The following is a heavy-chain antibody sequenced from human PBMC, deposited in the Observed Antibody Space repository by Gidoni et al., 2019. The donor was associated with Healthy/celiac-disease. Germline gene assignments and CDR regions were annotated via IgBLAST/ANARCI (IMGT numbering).Heavy chain of an antibody. CDR2: VSYDGSNK. Sequence: QVQLVESGGVVVQPGRSLRLSCSASGFTFSSYGMHWVRAAPGKGLAWVSVVSYDGSNKYYADAVKGRFTISRDNSKNTLYRQMNSLRAEDTAVYYCAKDFGGIVVVPAAINHYYGMDVWGQGTTVTVSS. CDR1: GFTFSSYG. CDR3: AKDFGGIVVVPAAINHYYGMDV. J-gene: IGHJ6*02. V-gene: IGHV3-30*18. D-gene: IGHD2-2*01.